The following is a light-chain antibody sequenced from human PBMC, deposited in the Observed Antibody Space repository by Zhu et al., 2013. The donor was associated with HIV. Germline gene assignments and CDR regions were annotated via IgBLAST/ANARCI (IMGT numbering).Light chain of an antibody. CDR3: QSYDTSLSPYVI. CDR2: GNN. J-gene: IGLJ2*01. Sequence: QSVLTQPPSVSGAPGQRVTISCTGSRSNIGSNFDVHWYQKVPGGVPKLLIFGNNNRPSGVSDRFSGSKSGTSASLAITGLQAEDEAEYYCQSYDTSLSPYVIFGGGTKLTVL. CDR1: RSNIGSNFD. V-gene: IGLV1-40*01.